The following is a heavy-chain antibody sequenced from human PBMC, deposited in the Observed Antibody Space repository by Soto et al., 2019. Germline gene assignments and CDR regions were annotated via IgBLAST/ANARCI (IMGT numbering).Heavy chain of an antibody. CDR2: IDHSGST. J-gene: IGHJ6*02. CDR3: VRGLRYSGMDV. V-gene: IGHV4-34*01. Sequence: PXGTLSLTCAVSGGSFSAYYWTWIRQPPGRGLEWIGEIDHSGSTNYNPSLEGRVTMSIDTAKNRFSLNVTSVTAADTAVYYCVRGLRYSGMDVWGQGTTVTVSS. CDR1: GGSFSAYY. D-gene: IGHD2-15*01.